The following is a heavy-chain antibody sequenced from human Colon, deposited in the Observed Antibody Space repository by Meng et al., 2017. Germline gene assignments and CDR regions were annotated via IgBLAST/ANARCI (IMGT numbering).Heavy chain of an antibody. Sequence: GSLRLSCIVSGYSIGSEYSWGWIRQSPGKGLEWIGSIFHSGSTYFNPSLKSRVTMSLDTSENQFSLRLSSVTAADSAVYYCARTRYSNTNGLYEFGSWGQGARVTGYS. CDR2: IFHSGST. J-gene: IGHJ4*02. V-gene: IGHV4-38-2*02. D-gene: IGHD2-8*01. CDR1: GYSIGSEYS. CDR3: ARTRYSNTNGLYEFGS.